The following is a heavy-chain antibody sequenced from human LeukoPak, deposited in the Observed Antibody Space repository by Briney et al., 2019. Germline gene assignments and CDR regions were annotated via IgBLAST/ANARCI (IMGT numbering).Heavy chain of an antibody. J-gene: IGHJ4*02. CDR3: ARLVVVVAAGDY. Sequence: GASVKVSCKASGYTFTGYYMHWVRQAPGQGLEWMGWINPNSDGTNYAQKFQGRVTMTRDTSISTAYMELSRLRSDDTAVYYCARLVVVVAAGDYWGQGTLVTVSS. CDR1: GYTFTGYY. V-gene: IGHV1-2*02. CDR2: INPNSDGT. D-gene: IGHD2-15*01.